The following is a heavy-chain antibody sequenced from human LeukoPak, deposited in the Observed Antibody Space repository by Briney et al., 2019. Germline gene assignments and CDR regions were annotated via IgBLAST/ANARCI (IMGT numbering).Heavy chain of an antibody. CDR1: GFTFSTYA. V-gene: IGHV3-66*01. J-gene: IGHJ4*02. Sequence: PGGSQRLSCAASGFTFSTYAMSWVRQAPGKGLEWVSVIYSGGSTYYADSVKGRFTISRDNSKNTLYLQMNSLRAEDTAVYYCARDMGYSYGYSDYWGQGTLVTVSS. CDR3: ARDMGYSYGYSDY. D-gene: IGHD5-18*01. CDR2: IYSGGST.